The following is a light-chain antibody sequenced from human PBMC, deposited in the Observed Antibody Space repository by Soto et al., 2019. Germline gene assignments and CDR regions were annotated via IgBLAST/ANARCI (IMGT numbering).Light chain of an antibody. J-gene: IGKJ1*01. CDR2: AAS. CDR1: QGISNY. CDR3: QKYDSAPWT. Sequence: DIQMTQSPSSLSASVRDRVTITCRASQGISNYLAWYQQKPGKVPKLLIYAASTLQSGVPSRFSGSGSETDFTLTISSLQPEDVSTYYCQKYDSAPWTFGQGTKVEIK. V-gene: IGKV1-27*01.